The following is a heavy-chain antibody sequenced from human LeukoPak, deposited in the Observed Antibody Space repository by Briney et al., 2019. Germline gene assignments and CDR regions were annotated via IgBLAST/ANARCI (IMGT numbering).Heavy chain of an antibody. V-gene: IGHV4-31*02. CDR2: IYYSGST. J-gene: IGHJ4*02. CDR3: ASCALSGSYSFDY. D-gene: IGHD1-26*01. Sequence: XRQXXXKGLEWIGYIYYSGSTYYNPSLKSRVTISVDTSKNQFSLKLSSVTAADTAVYYCASCALSGSYSFDYWGQGTLVTVSS.